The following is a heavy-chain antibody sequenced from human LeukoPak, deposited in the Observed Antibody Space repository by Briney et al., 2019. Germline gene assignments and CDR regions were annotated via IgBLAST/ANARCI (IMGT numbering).Heavy chain of an antibody. CDR2: IYSGGST. J-gene: IGHJ4*02. V-gene: IGHV3-66*01. CDR3: ARAWGQWLFHYFDY. D-gene: IGHD6-19*01. Sequence: GGSLRLSCAASGFTFSSYAMSWVRQAPGKGLEWVSVIYSGGSTYYADSVKGRFTISRDNSKNTLYLQMNSLRAEDTAVYYCARAWGQWLFHYFDYWGQGTLVTVSS. CDR1: GFTFSSYA.